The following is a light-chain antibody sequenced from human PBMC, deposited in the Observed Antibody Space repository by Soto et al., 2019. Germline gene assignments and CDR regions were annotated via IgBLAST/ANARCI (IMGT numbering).Light chain of an antibody. CDR1: SSDIGGYNY. V-gene: IGLV2-8*01. Sequence: QSLLTQPPSASGSPGQSVTISCTGTSSDIGGYNYVSWYQQHPGKAPKLMIYEVSKRPSGVPDRFSGSKSGNTASLTVSGLQAEDEADYYCSSYAGSNFYVVGNRTKVTVL. CDR2: EVS. CDR3: SSYAGSNFYV. J-gene: IGLJ1*01.